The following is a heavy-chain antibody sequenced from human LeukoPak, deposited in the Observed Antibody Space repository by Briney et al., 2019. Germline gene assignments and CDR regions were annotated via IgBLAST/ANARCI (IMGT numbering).Heavy chain of an antibody. CDR2: IKSDESTR. CDR1: GFTFTSYW. J-gene: IGHJ6*02. V-gene: IGHV3-74*01. Sequence: GGSLRLSCAASGFTFTSYWMHWVRQAPGKGLVWVSRIKSDESTRDYAAFVKGRFTISRDNARNTVYLQINSLIAEDTAVYYCARGLRDRYGMDVWGQGTTVTVSS. CDR3: ARGLRDRYGMDV. D-gene: IGHD5-12*01.